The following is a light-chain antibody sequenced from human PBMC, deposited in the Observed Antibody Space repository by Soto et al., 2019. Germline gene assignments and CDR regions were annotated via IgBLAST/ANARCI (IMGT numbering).Light chain of an antibody. V-gene: IGKV3-11*01. CDR1: QGVSSY. J-gene: IGKJ2*01. CDR3: QQRSSWPPYT. CDR2: DAS. Sequence: EIVLTQSPATLSLSPGERATLSCRASQGVSSYLAWYQQRPGQAPRLLIYDASNRATGIPARFSGSGSGTDFTLTISSLEPEDSAVYYCQQRSSWPPYTFGQGTKLEIK.